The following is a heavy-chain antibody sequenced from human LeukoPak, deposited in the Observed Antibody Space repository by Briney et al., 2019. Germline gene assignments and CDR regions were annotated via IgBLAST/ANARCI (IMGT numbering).Heavy chain of an antibody. CDR1: GFTFSSYS. CDR3: ARDPGGYSRGWYDY. Sequence: GESLRLSCAASGFTFSSYSMNWVRQAPGKGLEWVSSRSSNSSYIYYADSVKGRFTISRDNAKNSLYLQMNSLRAEDTAVYYCARDPGGYSRGWYDYWGQGTLVTVST. CDR2: RSSNSSYI. V-gene: IGHV3-21*01. J-gene: IGHJ4*02. D-gene: IGHD6-19*01.